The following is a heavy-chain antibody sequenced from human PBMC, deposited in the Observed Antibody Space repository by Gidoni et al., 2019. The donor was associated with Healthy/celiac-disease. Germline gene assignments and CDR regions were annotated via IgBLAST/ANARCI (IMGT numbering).Heavy chain of an antibody. Sequence: QVQLQESGPGLVKPSETLSLTCTVSGGSISSYYWRWIRQPPGKGLAWIGYIYYSGSTNYNPSLKSRVTISVDTSKNQFSLKLSSVTAADTAVYYCARTNEYYDILTGETYYYGMDVWGQGTTVTVSS. CDR3: ARTNEYYDILTGETYYYGMDV. CDR2: IYYSGST. V-gene: IGHV4-59*01. CDR1: GGSISSYY. J-gene: IGHJ6*02. D-gene: IGHD3-9*01.